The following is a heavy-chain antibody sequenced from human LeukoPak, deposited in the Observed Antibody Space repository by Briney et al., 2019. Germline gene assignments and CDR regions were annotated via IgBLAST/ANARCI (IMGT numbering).Heavy chain of an antibody. CDR2: INPSGGST. D-gene: IGHD4-11*01. Sequence: ASVKVSCKASGYTFTYYYIHWVRQAPGQGLEWMGIINPSGGSTNFAQKFQGRVTMTTDTSTITVYMELSSLRSEDTAVYYCARWTTTYLDYWGQGTLVTVSS. CDR1: GYTFTYYY. J-gene: IGHJ4*02. V-gene: IGHV1-46*01. CDR3: ARWTTTYLDY.